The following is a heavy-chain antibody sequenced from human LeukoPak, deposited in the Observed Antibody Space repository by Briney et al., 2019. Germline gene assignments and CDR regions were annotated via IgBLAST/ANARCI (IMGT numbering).Heavy chain of an antibody. Sequence: GGSLRLSCAVSGFTYNTYTMSWVRQAPGKGLEWVSAISGSGGSTYYADSVKGRFTISRDNSKNTLYLQMNSLRAEDTAVYYCAKSVPQAIKYYYDSSGYYGFYFDYWGQGTLVTVSS. CDR1: GFTYNTYT. CDR2: ISGSGGST. J-gene: IGHJ4*02. D-gene: IGHD3-22*01. CDR3: AKSVPQAIKYYYDSSGYYGFYFDY. V-gene: IGHV3-23*01.